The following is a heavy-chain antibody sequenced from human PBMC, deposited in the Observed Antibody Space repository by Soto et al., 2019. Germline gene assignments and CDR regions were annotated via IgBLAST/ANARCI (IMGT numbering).Heavy chain of an antibody. J-gene: IGHJ4*02. CDR1: GGSISRYY. CDR2: IYYDGTT. Sequence: PSETLSLTCTVSGGSISRYYWSWIRQPPGKGLEWIGNIYYDGTTNYSPSLKSRVTISVDTSNNQFSLRLSSVTAADTAVYYCARAGYSYGFGYYYDYWGQGTLVTAPQ. D-gene: IGHD5-18*01. CDR3: ARAGYSYGFGYYYDY. V-gene: IGHV4-59*01.